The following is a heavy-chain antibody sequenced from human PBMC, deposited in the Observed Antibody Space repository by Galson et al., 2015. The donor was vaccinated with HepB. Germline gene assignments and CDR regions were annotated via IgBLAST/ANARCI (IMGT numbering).Heavy chain of an antibody. V-gene: IGHV3-33*01. Sequence: SLRLSCAASGFTFSSYGMHWVRQAPGKGLEWVAVIWYDGSNKYYADSVKGRFTISRDNSKNTLYLQMNSLRAEDTAVYYCARDRVTGECFDYWGQGTLVTVSS. J-gene: IGHJ4*02. CDR3: ARDRVTGECFDY. CDR2: IWYDGSNK. CDR1: GFTFSSYG. D-gene: IGHD7-27*01.